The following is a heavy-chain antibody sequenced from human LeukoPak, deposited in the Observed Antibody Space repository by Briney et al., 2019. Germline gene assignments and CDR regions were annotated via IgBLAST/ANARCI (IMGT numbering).Heavy chain of an antibody. J-gene: IGHJ3*02. CDR1: GFTFSDYY. Sequence: GGSLRLSCAASGFTFSDYYMSWIRQAPGKGLEWVSYISSSGSTIYYADSVKGRFTISRDNAKSSLYLQMNSLRAEDTAVYYCARDSICTSTSCFNAFDIWGQGTMVTVSS. CDR3: ARDSICTSTSCFNAFDI. CDR2: ISSSGSTI. V-gene: IGHV3-11*04. D-gene: IGHD2-2*01.